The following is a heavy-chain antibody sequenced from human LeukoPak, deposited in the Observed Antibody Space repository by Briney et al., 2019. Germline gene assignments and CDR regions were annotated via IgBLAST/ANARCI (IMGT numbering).Heavy chain of an antibody. V-gene: IGHV4-31*03. CDR1: GDSISSGGYY. Sequence: SETLSLTCTVSGDSISSGGYYWSWVRQHPGKGLEWIGYIYYSGSTYYNPSLKSRVTISVDTSKNQFSLNLSSVTAADTAVYYCARVVPPRYYGMDAWGQGTTVTVSS. J-gene: IGHJ6*02. CDR3: ARVVPPRYYGMDA. D-gene: IGHD6-6*01. CDR2: IYYSGST.